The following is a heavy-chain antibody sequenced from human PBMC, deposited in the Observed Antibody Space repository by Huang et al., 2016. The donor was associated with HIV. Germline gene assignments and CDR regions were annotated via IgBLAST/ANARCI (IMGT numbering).Heavy chain of an antibody. CDR1: GFTFSSYG. CDR3: AKFGSSGYLPRYSFDY. D-gene: IGHD3-22*01. V-gene: IGHV3-30*02. CDR2: LHYDGSNR. J-gene: IGHJ4*02. Sequence: QVQLVESGGGVVQPGGSLRLSCAASGFTFSSYGMHWVRQGPGKGLEWVAFLHYDGSNRYYADSVKGRFTISRDNSKNTLYLQMNSLRAEDTAVYFCAKFGSSGYLPRYSFDYWGQGTLVTVSS.